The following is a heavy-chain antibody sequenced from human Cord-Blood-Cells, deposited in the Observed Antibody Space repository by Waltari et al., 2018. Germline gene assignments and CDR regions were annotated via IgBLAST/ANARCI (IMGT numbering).Heavy chain of an antibody. Sequence: QVQLQQWGAGLLKPSETLSLTCAVYGGSFSGYYWSWIRQPPGKGLEWIGEINHSGSTNHNPALKSRVTISVDTSKNQFSLKLSSVTAADTAVYYCARGLERDIVVVPAAIKLDPWGQGTLVTVSS. D-gene: IGHD2-2*01. CDR1: GGSFSGYY. CDR2: INHSGST. J-gene: IGHJ5*02. V-gene: IGHV4-34*01. CDR3: ARGLERDIVVVPAAIKLDP.